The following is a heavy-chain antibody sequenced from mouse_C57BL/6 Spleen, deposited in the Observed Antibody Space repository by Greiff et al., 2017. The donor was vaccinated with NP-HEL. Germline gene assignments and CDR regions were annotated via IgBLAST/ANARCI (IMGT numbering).Heavy chain of an antibody. CDR1: GYTFTSYW. J-gene: IGHJ3*01. D-gene: IGHD2-5*01. CDR3: ARARTYYSNPFAY. Sequence: VQLQQSGAELVRPGSSVKLSCKASGYTFTSYWMDWVKQRPGQGLEWIGNIYPSDSETHYNQKFKDKATLTVDKSSSTAYMQLSSLTSEDSAVYYCARARTYYSNPFAYWGQGTLVTVSA. V-gene: IGHV1-61*01. CDR2: IYPSDSET.